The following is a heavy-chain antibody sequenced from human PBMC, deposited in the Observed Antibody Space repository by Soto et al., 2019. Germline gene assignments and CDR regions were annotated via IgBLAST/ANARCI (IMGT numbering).Heavy chain of an antibody. D-gene: IGHD3-10*01. CDR1: GYTFTGYY. CDR2: INPNSGGT. Sequence: QVQLVQSGAEVKKPGASVKVSCKASGYTFTGYYMHWVRQAPGQGLEWMGWINPNSGGTKYAQKFQGRVTMTRDTPLSTAYMELSRVRSDDTAVYYCARARYYGSGSLDAFDIWGQGTMVTVSS. CDR3: ARARYYGSGSLDAFDI. V-gene: IGHV1-2*02. J-gene: IGHJ3*02.